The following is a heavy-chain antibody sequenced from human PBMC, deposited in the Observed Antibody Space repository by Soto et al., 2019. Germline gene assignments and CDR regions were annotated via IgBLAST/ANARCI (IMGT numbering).Heavy chain of an antibody. V-gene: IGHV4-59*01. Sequence: PSETLSLTYTVSGGSISGYYWSWIRQPPGKGLEWIDYIYYNGSTNYNPSLKSRVTMSVDTSKNQFSLKLTSVNAADTAVYYCTRGGDAYKNGHWGQGTLVTVSS. CDR2: IYYNGST. CDR3: TRGGDAYKNGH. J-gene: IGHJ4*02. D-gene: IGHD2-21*01. CDR1: GGSISGYY.